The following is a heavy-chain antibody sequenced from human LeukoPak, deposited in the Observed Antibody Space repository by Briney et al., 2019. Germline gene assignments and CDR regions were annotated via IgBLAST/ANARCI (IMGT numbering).Heavy chain of an antibody. CDR2: ISSSSSYI. V-gene: IGHV3-21*01. D-gene: IGHD6-19*01. CDR3: ARERGTSSERYYYYYYGMDV. J-gene: IGHJ6*04. Sequence: GGPLRLSCAASGFTFSSYSMNWVRQAPGKGLEWVSSISSSSSYIYYADSVKGRFTISRDNAKNSLYLQMNSLRAEDTAVYYCARERGTSSERYYYYYYGMDVWGKGTTVTVSS. CDR1: GFTFSSYS.